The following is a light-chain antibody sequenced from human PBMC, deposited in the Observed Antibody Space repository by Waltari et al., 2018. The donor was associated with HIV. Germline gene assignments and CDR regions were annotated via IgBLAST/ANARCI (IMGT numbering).Light chain of an antibody. CDR3: CSYAGSNTYL. J-gene: IGLJ1*01. Sequence: QSALTQPASVSGFPGQSITISCTGSSRTVGRYNYVSWYQQHPGTAPKLLIYDVSKRPSGVSNRFSGSKSGNTASLTISGLQAEDEADYYCCSYAGSNTYLFGTGTEVTVL. CDR1: SRTVGRYNY. V-gene: IGLV2-23*02. CDR2: DVS.